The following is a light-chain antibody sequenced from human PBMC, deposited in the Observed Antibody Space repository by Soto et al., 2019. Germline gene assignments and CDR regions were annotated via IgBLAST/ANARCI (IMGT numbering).Light chain of an antibody. CDR1: QDITNY. V-gene: IGKV1-33*01. CDR3: QQLKSYPQT. J-gene: IGKJ1*01. Sequence: DIQMTQSPSSLSASVGDRVTITCQASQDITNYLNWYQQKPGKAPRLLLYDASSLETGVPSRFSGSGSGTEFTLTISSLQPEDFATYYCQQLKSYPQTFGQGTKVEIK. CDR2: DAS.